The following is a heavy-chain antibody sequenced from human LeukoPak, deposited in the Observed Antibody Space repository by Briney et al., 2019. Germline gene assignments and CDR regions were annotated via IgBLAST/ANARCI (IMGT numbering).Heavy chain of an antibody. CDR1: GFTFSSYG. D-gene: IGHD1-1*01. CDR3: AKNDGNLPYYYYYMDV. CDR2: IWYDGSNK. V-gene: IGHV3-30*02. Sequence: GGSLRLSCAASGFTFSSYGMHWVRQAPGKGLEWVAFIWYDGSNKYYADSVKGRFTISRDNSKNTLYLQMNSLRAEDTAVYYCAKNDGNLPYYYYYMDVWGKGTTVTVSS. J-gene: IGHJ6*03.